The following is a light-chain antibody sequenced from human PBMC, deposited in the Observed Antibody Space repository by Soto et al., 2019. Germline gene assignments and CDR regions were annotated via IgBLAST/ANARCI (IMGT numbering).Light chain of an antibody. V-gene: IGKV1-5*01. J-gene: IGKJ1*01. CDR2: DAY. CDR3: QQYYTYT. CDR1: QSINTW. Sequence: DIQMTQSPSTLSASVGDRVTITCRASQSINTWLAWYQQKPGKAPKLLMYDAYSLERGVPPRFSGSGSGTKFTLTISSLQPDDFATYFCQQYYTYTFGQGTKVDIK.